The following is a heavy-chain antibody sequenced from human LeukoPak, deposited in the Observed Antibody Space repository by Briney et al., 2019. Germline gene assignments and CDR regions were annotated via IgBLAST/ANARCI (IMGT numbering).Heavy chain of an antibody. CDR2: ISSSGTTI. Sequence: GGSLRLSSAASGFTSSDYYMSWIRQAPRKGLEWVSYISSSGTTIYYADSVKGRFTISRDNAKNSLYLQMNSLRAEDTAVYYCARENYADFWSGYSNYYYYMDVWGKGTTVTVSS. V-gene: IGHV3-11*04. CDR3: ARENYADFWSGYSNYYYYMDV. J-gene: IGHJ6*03. CDR1: GFTSSDYY. D-gene: IGHD3-3*01.